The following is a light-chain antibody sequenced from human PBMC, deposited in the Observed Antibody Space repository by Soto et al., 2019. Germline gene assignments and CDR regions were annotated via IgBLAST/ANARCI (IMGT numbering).Light chain of an antibody. V-gene: IGKV1-5*01. J-gene: IGKJ1*01. CDR2: DAS. CDR3: QQYNSYSQT. Sequence: DIQMTQSPSTLSASVGDRVTITCRASQSISSWLAWYQQKPGKAPKLLIYDASSLESGVPSRFSGSGSGTEFTHTISSLQPDDFATYYCQQYNSYSQTFGQGTKVEIK. CDR1: QSISSW.